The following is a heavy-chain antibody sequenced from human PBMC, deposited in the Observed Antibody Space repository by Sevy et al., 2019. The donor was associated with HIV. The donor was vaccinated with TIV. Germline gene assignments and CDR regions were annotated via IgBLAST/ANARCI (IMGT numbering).Heavy chain of an antibody. Sequence: ASVKVSCKASGGTFSSYAISWVRQAHGQGLEWMGGIIPIFGTANYAQKFQGRVTITADESTSTAYMELSSLRSEDTAVYYCARDFSGYYDSSGYTYFQHWGQGTLVTVSS. D-gene: IGHD3-22*01. J-gene: IGHJ1*01. V-gene: IGHV1-69*13. CDR2: IIPIFGTA. CDR1: GGTFSSYA. CDR3: ARDFSGYYDSSGYTYFQH.